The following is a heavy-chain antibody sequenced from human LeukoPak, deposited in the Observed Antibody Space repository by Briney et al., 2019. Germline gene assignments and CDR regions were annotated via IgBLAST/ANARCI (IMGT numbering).Heavy chain of an antibody. V-gene: IGHV3-23*01. Sequence: GGSLRLSCAASGFTLSSYAMSWVRQAPGKGLEWVSGISGSGGSTYHADSVKGRFTISRDNSKNTLYLQMNSLRAEDTAVYYCAKVLVLVSANRYYFDYWGQGTLVTVSS. CDR2: ISGSGGST. D-gene: IGHD2-15*01. CDR1: GFTLSSYA. J-gene: IGHJ4*02. CDR3: AKVLVLVSANRYYFDY.